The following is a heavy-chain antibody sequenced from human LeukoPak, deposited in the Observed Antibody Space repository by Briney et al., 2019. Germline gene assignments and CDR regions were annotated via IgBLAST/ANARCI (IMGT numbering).Heavy chain of an antibody. D-gene: IGHD1-26*01. V-gene: IGHV3-30-3*01. J-gene: IGHJ4*02. CDR1: GFTFSSYA. CDR3: ARDSGATHFDY. CDR2: ISYDGSNK. Sequence: GRSLRLSCAASGFTFSSYAMHWVRQAPGKGLEWVAAISYDGSNKYYADSVKGRFTISRDNSKNTLYLQMNSLRAEDTAVYYCARDSGATHFDYWGQGTLVTVSS.